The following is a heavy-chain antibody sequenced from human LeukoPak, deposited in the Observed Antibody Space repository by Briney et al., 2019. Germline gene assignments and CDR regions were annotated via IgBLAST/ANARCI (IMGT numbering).Heavy chain of an antibody. Sequence: QPGGSLRLSCAASGFTFSSYAMSWVRQAPGKGLEWVSAISGSGGSTYYADSVKGRFTISRDNSKNTLYLQMNSLRAEDTAVYYCVKDLFDRVVGATPPDYWGQGTLVTVSS. CDR1: GFTFSSYA. CDR2: ISGSGGST. CDR3: VKDLFDRVVGATPPDY. J-gene: IGHJ4*02. D-gene: IGHD1-26*01. V-gene: IGHV3-23*01.